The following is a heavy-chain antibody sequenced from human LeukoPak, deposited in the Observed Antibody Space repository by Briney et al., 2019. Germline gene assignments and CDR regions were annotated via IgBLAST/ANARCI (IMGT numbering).Heavy chain of an antibody. CDR3: ATQDGGAYSSSWSGN. CDR1: GGSISSSNW. J-gene: IGHJ4*02. CDR2: IYHSGST. Sequence: SETLSLTCAVSGGSISSSNWWSWVRQPPGKGLEWIGEIYHSGSTNYNPSLKSRVTISVDKSKNQFSLKLSSVTAADTAVYYCATQDGGAYSSSWSGNWGQGTLVTVSS. V-gene: IGHV4-4*02. D-gene: IGHD6-13*01.